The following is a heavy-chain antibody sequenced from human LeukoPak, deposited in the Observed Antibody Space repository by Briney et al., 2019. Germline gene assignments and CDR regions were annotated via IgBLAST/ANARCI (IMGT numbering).Heavy chain of an antibody. CDR1: GFIFSTYS. CDR3: ARGLGVQLWLPFDN. V-gene: IGHV3-48*04. Sequence: GGSLRLSCVASGFIFSTYSMNWVRQAPGKGLEWVSYISGSSGTIYYADSAKGRFTISRDNAKNSLYLQMSSLRAEDTAVYYCARGLGVQLWLPFDNWGQGTLVTVSS. CDR2: ISGSSGTI. D-gene: IGHD5-18*01. J-gene: IGHJ4*02.